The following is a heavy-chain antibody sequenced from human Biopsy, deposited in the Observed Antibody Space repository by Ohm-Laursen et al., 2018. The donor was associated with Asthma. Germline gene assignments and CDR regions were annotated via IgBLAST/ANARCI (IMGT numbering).Heavy chain of an antibody. CDR2: ISGSGGST. V-gene: IGHV3-23*01. CDR3: AKGGTYTTDRYAY. D-gene: IGHD1-26*01. CDR1: GFTFSSYA. Sequence: SLRLSCSASGFTFSSYAMSWVRQAPGKGLEWVSAISGSGGSTYYADSVKGRFTISRDKSKNTLYMQMNSLRADDTAVYYCAKGGTYTTDRYAYWGQGSLVTVSS. J-gene: IGHJ4*02.